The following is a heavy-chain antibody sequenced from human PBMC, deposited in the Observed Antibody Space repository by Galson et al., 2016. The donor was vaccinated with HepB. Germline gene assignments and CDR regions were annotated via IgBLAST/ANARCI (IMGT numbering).Heavy chain of an antibody. D-gene: IGHD3-16*01. CDR1: GFTFSAYV. J-gene: IGHJ4*02. CDR3: VLRRFGVF. Sequence: SLRLSYAASGFTFSAYVMTWVRQPPGKGLEWVAALSDGGDRTDYADSAKGRFTISRDNSKNTVYLQMNSLRVEDTAVYYCVLRRFGVFWGQGTLVAVSS. V-gene: IGHV3-23*01. CDR2: LSDGGDRT.